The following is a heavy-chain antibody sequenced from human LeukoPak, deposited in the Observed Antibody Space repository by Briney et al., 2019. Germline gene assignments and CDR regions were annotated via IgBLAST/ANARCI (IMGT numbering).Heavy chain of an antibody. J-gene: IGHJ4*02. CDR1: GGTFSRYA. V-gene: IGHV1-69*05. CDR2: IIPIFGTA. Sequence: ASVKVSCKASGGTFSRYAISWVRQAPGQGLEWMGGIIPIFGTANYAQKFQGRVTITTHDSTSTAYMELSSLRSEDTAVYYCARTRGHSGYDLWYGRFDYWGQGTLVTVSS. D-gene: IGHD5-12*01. CDR3: ARTRGHSGYDLWYGRFDY.